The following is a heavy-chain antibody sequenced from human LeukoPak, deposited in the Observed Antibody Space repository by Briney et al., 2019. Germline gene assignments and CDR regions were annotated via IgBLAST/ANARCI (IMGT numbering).Heavy chain of an antibody. J-gene: IGHJ4*02. Sequence: SETLSLTCSVSGGSIISSPHYWSWIRQPPGKGLEYIGNIYYSGATYYNPSLKSRVTISVDTSNNQISLELRSVTAADTAVYYCARRGHSSSSGGFDYWGQGTLVTVSS. CDR3: ARRGHSSSSGGFDY. CDR2: IYYSGAT. V-gene: IGHV4-39*01. CDR1: GGSIISSPHY. D-gene: IGHD6-6*01.